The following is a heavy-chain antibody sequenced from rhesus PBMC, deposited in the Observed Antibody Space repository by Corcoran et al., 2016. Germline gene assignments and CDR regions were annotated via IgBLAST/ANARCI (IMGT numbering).Heavy chain of an antibody. Sequence: EVQLVESGGGLAKPGGSLRLSCAASGFSFSDYYMYWVRQAPGKGLEWVAGISYTGGSKYYADSVKGRFTSSRENAKNTLYLQMDSLRAEDTAVYYCARDAPGRYWGGFDYWGQGVLVTVSS. J-gene: IGHJ4*01. D-gene: IGHD3-40*01. CDR2: ISYTGGSK. CDR1: GFSFSDYY. V-gene: IGHV3S18*01. CDR3: ARDAPGRYWGGFDY.